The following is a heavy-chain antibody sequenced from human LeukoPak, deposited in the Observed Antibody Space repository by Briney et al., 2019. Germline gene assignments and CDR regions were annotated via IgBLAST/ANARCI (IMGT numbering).Heavy chain of an antibody. CDR1: DDSITMYY. CDR3: ARFIWLQLRAFDI. J-gene: IGHJ3*02. V-gene: IGHV4-59*01. D-gene: IGHD5-24*01. CDR2: VDHTGST. Sequence: SETLSLTCTVSDDSITMYYWTWIRQPPGKGLEWIGYVDHTGSTKFNPSLTGRVSISRDTSKNLFSLRLRSVTAADTAVYYCARFIWLQLRAFDIWGQGTMVTVSS.